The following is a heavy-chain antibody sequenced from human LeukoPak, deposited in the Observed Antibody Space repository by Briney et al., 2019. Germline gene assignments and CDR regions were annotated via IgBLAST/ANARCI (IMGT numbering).Heavy chain of an antibody. CDR3: ARADPNASGYFYRFNWFDP. V-gene: IGHV4-59*01. J-gene: IGHJ5*02. CDR1: GGSISSYY. D-gene: IGHD3-10*01. Sequence: PSETLSLTCTASGGSISSYYWNWVRQPPGKGLEWIGNIYSSGSTDYNPSLKSRVTISLDTSKFQFSLRLNSVTAADTAVYYCARADPNASGYFYRFNWFDPWGQGTLVTVSS. CDR2: IYSSGST.